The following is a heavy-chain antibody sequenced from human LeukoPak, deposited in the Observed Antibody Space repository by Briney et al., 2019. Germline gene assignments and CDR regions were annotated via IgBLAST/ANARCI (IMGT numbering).Heavy chain of an antibody. CDR1: GFTFSSYA. Sequence: GGSLRPSCSASGFTFSSYAMHWVRQAPGKGLEYVSAISSNGGSTYYADSVKGRFTISRDNSKNTLYLQMSSLRAEDTAVYYCVNELGGKFDYWGQGTLVTVSS. V-gene: IGHV3-64D*09. CDR3: VNELGGKFDY. CDR2: ISSNGGST. J-gene: IGHJ4*02. D-gene: IGHD4-23*01.